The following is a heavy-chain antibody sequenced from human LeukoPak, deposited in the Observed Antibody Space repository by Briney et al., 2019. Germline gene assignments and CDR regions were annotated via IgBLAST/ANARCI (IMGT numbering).Heavy chain of an antibody. CDR1: GFTFSSYS. V-gene: IGHV3-21*01. CDR2: ISSSSSYI. CDR3: ARASTGYSSSWYDPYGMDV. D-gene: IGHD6-13*01. Sequence: PGGSLRLSCAASGFTFSSYSMNWVRQAPGKGLEWVSSISSSSSYIYYADSVKGRFTISRDNAKNSLYLRMNSLRAEDTAVYYCARASTGYSSSWYDPYGMDVWGQGTTVTVSS. J-gene: IGHJ6*02.